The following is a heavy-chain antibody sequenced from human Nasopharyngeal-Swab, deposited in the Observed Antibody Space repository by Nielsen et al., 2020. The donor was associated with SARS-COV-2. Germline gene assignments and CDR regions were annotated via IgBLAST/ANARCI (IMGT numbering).Heavy chain of an antibody. V-gene: IGHV4-4*02. CDR2: IHHSGST. J-gene: IGHJ3*02. D-gene: IGHD3-10*01. Sequence: WIRQPPGKGLEWIGEIHHSGSTYYNPSLKSRVTISVDKSKNQFSLKLRSVTAADTAVYYCARVEEGDYYGSGSRFSDAFDIWGQGTMVTVSS. CDR3: ARVEEGDYYGSGSRFSDAFDI.